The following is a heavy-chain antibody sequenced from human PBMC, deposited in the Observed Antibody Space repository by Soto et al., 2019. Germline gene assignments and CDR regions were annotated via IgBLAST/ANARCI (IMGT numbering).Heavy chain of an antibody. V-gene: IGHV3-33*01. J-gene: IGHJ5*02. CDR2: IWYDGSNK. D-gene: IGHD3-3*01. CDR3: ARDPSLRYDFWSGPLGFDP. CDR1: GFTFSSYG. Sequence: PGGSLRLSCAASGFTFSSYGMHWVRQAPGKGLEWVAVIWYDGSNKYYADSVKGRFTISRDNSKNTLYLQMNSLRAEDTAVYYCARDPSLRYDFWSGPLGFDPWGQGTLVTVSS.